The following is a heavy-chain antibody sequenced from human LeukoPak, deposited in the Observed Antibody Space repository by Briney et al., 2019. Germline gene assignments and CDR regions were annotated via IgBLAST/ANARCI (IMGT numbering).Heavy chain of an antibody. CDR3: ARGDLQFDY. V-gene: IGHV1-2*02. CDR1: GYTFTSYG. CDR2: INPNSGGT. Sequence: ASVKVSCKASGYTFTSYGISWVRQAPGQGLEWMGWINPNSGGTNYAQKFQGRVTMTRDTSISTAYMELSRLRSDDTAVYYCARGDLQFDYWGQGTLVTVSS. J-gene: IGHJ4*02. D-gene: IGHD4-11*01.